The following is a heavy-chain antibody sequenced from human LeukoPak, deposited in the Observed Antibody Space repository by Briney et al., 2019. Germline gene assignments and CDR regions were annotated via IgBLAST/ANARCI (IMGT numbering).Heavy chain of an antibody. V-gene: IGHV3-23*01. CDR1: GFTFSSFA. D-gene: IGHD4-17*01. CDR3: AKNLRISSHYGIDY. J-gene: IGHJ4*02. CDR2: ITGSGYDT. Sequence: GGSLKLSCAASGFTFSSFAMSWVRQAPGKGLEWLSVITGSGYDTNSADSVKGRFTISRDNSKNTLYLQMNSLRAEDTAVYYCAKNLRISSHYGIDYWGQGTLVTVSS.